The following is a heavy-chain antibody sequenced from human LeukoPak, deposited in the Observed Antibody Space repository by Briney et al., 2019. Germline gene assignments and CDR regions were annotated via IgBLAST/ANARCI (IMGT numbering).Heavy chain of an antibody. CDR2: TFNSGST. V-gene: IGHV4-59*01. J-gene: IGHJ6*02. D-gene: IGHD3-10*01. Sequence: SETLSLTCTVSGAFISKSYWSWIRQPPGKELEWIGCTFNSGSTRYNPSLGSRVTISEDTSRNQFSLRLTSVTAADTATYYCSRASPGAIYYYGMDVWGHGTMVTVSS. CDR3: SRASPGAIYYYGMDV. CDR1: GAFISKSY.